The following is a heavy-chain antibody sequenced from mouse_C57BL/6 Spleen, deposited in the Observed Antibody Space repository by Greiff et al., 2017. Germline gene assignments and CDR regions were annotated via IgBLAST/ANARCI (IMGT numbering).Heavy chain of an antibody. CDR1: GYTFTDYY. J-gene: IGHJ2*01. CDR3: ARGSTTVVAEYYFDY. D-gene: IGHD1-1*01. V-gene: IGHV1-26*01. CDR2: INPNNGGT. Sequence: EVQLQQSGPELVKPGASVKISCKASGYTFTDYYMNWVKQSHGKSLEWIGDINPNNGGTSYNQKFKGKATLTVDKSSSTAYMELRSLTSEDSAVYYCARGSTTVVAEYYFDYWGQGTTLTVSS.